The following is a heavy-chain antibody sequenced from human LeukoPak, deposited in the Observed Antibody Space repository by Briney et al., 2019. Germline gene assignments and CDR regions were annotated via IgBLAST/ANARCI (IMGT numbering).Heavy chain of an antibody. V-gene: IGHV4-34*01. CDR3: ARGSATGLAY. J-gene: IGHJ4*02. Sequence: GSLRLSCAAPGFTFSDYYMSWIRQPPGKGLEWIGEIDRSRTTNYNPSLKSRLTISVDTSKNQFSLKLSSVTAADTAVYYCARGSATGLAYWGQGTLDTVSS. D-gene: IGHD1-1*01. CDR2: IDRSRTT. CDR1: GFTFSDYY.